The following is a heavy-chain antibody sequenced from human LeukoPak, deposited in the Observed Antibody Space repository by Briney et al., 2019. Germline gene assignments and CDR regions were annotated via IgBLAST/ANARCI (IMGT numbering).Heavy chain of an antibody. Sequence: ASQTLSLTCTVSGGSISSGGYYWSWIRQPPGKGLEWIEYIYHSGSTYYNPSLKSRVTISVDRSKNQFSLKLSSVTAADTAVYYCASPRWLRTPGAFDIWGQGTMVTVSS. D-gene: IGHD5-24*01. CDR2: IYHSGST. CDR1: GGSISSGGYY. V-gene: IGHV4-30-2*01. CDR3: ASPRWLRTPGAFDI. J-gene: IGHJ3*02.